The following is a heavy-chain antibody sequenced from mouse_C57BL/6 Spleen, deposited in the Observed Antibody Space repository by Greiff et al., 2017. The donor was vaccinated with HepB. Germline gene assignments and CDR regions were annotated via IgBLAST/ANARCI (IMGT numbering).Heavy chain of an antibody. Sequence: VQLQQPGAELVRPGTSVKLSCKASGYTFTSYWMHWVKQRPGQGLEWIGVIDPSDSYTNYNQKFKGKATLTVDTSSSTAYMQLSSLTSEDSAVYYCARRGTTVVAGAMDYWGQGTSVTVSS. CDR1: GYTFTSYW. J-gene: IGHJ4*01. V-gene: IGHV1-59*01. CDR3: ARRGTTVVAGAMDY. D-gene: IGHD1-1*01. CDR2: IDPSDSYT.